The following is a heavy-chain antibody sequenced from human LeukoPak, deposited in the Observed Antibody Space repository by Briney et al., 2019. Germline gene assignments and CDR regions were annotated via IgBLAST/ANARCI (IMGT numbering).Heavy chain of an antibody. Sequence: PSETLSLTCTVSGGSISGTSYYRGWIRQPPGKGPEWIGSIHYSGRTYYKPSLKSRVTISVDTSKNQFSLKLTSVTSADTAVYYCARPPGFSTSFWDWGQGTLVTVSS. CDR3: ARPPGFSTSFWD. D-gene: IGHD2-2*01. V-gene: IGHV4-39*01. CDR1: GGSISGTSYY. J-gene: IGHJ4*02. CDR2: IHYSGRT.